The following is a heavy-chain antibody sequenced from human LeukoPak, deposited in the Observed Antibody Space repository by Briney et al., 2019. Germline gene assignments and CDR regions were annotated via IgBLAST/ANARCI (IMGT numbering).Heavy chain of an antibody. CDR1: GASMTSSNW. CDR2: ISHSGST. Sequence: SETLSLTCAIYGASMTSSNWWSWVRQPPGKGLEWIGEISHSGSTNYNPSLKSRVIISVDKSKTQFSLKVNSVTAADTSVYYCANPLYATGSDQFDSWGQATLVTV. V-gene: IGHV4-4*02. J-gene: IGHJ4*02. D-gene: IGHD3-10*01. CDR3: ANPLYATGSDQFDS.